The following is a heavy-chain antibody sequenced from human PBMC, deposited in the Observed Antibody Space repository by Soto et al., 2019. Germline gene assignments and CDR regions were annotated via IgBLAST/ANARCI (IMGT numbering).Heavy chain of an antibody. Sequence: EVQLVESGGGLVKPGGSLRLSCAGSGFFFSSYTMNWVRQAPGKGLEWVSSISGNSGYIYYADSVKGRFTISRDNAKNSLFLQMKNLRAEDTAVYYCASEITVDGGAGYWGQGTLVTVSS. V-gene: IGHV3-21*01. J-gene: IGHJ4*02. CDR2: ISGNSGYI. D-gene: IGHD2-15*01. CDR3: ASEITVDGGAGY. CDR1: GFFFSSYT.